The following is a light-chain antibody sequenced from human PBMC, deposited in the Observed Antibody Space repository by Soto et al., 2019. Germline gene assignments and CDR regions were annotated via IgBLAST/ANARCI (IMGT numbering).Light chain of an antibody. Sequence: EIVLTQSPGTLSLSPGERATLSCRASQTVSSSYLAWYQQKPGQAPRLLIYGASTRATGIPGRFSGSASGTDFTLTISRLEPEDFATYYCQQYNSFWTFGQGTKVEIK. CDR3: QQYNSFWT. V-gene: IGKV3-20*01. CDR2: GAS. CDR1: QTVSSSY. J-gene: IGKJ1*01.